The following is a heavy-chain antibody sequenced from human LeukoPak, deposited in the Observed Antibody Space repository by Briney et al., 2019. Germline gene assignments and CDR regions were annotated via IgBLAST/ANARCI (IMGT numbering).Heavy chain of an antibody. J-gene: IGHJ6*03. CDR2: IIPIFGTA. CDR1: NYTFTSYG. CDR3: ASLGGGLQPYYYYYYMDV. Sequence: SVKVSCKASNYTFTSYGISWVRQAPGQGLEWMGGIIPIFGTANYAQKFQGRVTITTDESTSTAYMELSSLRSEDTAVYYCASLGGGLQPYYYYYYMDVWGKGTTVTVSS. V-gene: IGHV1-69*05. D-gene: IGHD5-24*01.